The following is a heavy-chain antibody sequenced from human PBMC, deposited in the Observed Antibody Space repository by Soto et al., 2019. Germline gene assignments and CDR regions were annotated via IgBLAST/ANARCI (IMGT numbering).Heavy chain of an antibody. CDR3: ARKHSLDYIRWGLDP. J-gene: IGHJ5*02. CDR2: INPKSDDT. Sequence: ASVKVSCKASGYPFSDNQIHWLRRAPGQGLEWMGRINPKSDDTNYAQKFQGRVTMTRDTSIDTAYLELTGLTSDDTATYYCARKHSLDYIRWGLDPWGQGTLVSVSS. CDR1: GYPFSDNQ. D-gene: IGHD4-4*01. V-gene: IGHV1-2*02.